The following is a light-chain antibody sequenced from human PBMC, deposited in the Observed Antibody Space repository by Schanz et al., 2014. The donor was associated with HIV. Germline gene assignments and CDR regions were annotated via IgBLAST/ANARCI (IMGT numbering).Light chain of an antibody. CDR1: QSVSSSY. V-gene: IGKV3-20*01. CDR2: ATS. Sequence: EIVLTQSPGTLSLSPGERATLSCRASQSVSSSYLAWYQQKPGQAPRLVIYATSTRAAGIPDRFSGTGSGTDFTLTISRLEAEDFAVYFCQQYGRSPITFGQGTRLEIK. CDR3: QQYGRSPIT. J-gene: IGKJ5*01.